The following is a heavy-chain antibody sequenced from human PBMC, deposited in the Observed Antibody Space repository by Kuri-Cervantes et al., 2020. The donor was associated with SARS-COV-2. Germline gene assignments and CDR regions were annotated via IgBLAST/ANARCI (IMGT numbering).Heavy chain of an antibody. CDR1: GGSFSGYY. Sequence: GSLRLSCAVYGGSFSGYYWSWIRQPPGKGLEWIGEINHSGSTSYNPSLKSRVTISVDTSKSQFSLKLSSVTAADTAVYYCARAVYDFWSGYSHYYYYYGMDVWGQGTTVTVSS. CDR2: INHSGST. V-gene: IGHV4-34*01. J-gene: IGHJ6*02. D-gene: IGHD3-3*01. CDR3: ARAVYDFWSGYSHYYYYYGMDV.